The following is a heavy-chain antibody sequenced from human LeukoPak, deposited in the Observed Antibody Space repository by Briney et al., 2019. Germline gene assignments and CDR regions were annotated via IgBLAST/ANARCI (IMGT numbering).Heavy chain of an antibody. Sequence: ASVKVSCKASGYTFTSYYMHWVRQAPGQGLEWMGWINPNSGGTNYAQKFQGRVTMTRDTSISTAYMELSRLRSDDTAVYYCARDLLDSSSWYPLKLDYWGQGTLVTVSS. D-gene: IGHD6-13*01. CDR3: ARDLLDSSSWYPLKLDY. CDR2: INPNSGGT. CDR1: GYTFTSYY. J-gene: IGHJ4*02. V-gene: IGHV1-2*02.